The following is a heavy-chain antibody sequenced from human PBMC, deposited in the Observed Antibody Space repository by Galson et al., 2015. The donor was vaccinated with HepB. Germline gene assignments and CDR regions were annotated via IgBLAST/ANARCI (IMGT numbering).Heavy chain of an antibody. Sequence: QSGAEVKKTGESLKISCKGSGYSFTNYWIGWVRQVPGKGLEWMGIIYPGDSDTRYIPSFQGQVTISADKSISTAYLQWSSLKASDTAMYYCARHYQPYYDFWSGYRRGWVKWFDPWGQGTLVTVSS. CDR3: ARHYQPYYDFWSGYRRGWVKWFDP. D-gene: IGHD3-3*01. V-gene: IGHV5-51*01. CDR1: GYSFTNYW. J-gene: IGHJ5*02. CDR2: IYPGDSDT.